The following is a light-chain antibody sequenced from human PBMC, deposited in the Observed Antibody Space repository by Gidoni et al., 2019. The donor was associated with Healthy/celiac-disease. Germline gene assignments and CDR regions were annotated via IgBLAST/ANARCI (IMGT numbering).Light chain of an antibody. CDR3: QQSYSTPPT. Sequence: DLQMTQPPSSLSASVGDRVTSTCRASQSISSYLNLYQQKPGKAPKLLIYAASSLQSVVPSRFSGSGSGTDFTLTISSLQPEDFATYYCQQSYSTPPTFGQGTKVEIK. CDR2: AAS. CDR1: QSISSY. V-gene: IGKV1-39*01. J-gene: IGKJ1*01.